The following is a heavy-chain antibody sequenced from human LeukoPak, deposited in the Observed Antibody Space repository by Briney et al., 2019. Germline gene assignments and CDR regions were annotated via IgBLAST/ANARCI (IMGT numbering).Heavy chain of an antibody. D-gene: IGHD3-3*01. V-gene: IGHV1-46*01. CDR1: GYTFTSYY. CDR2: INPSGGST. J-gene: IGHJ5*02. Sequence: ASVKVSCKASGYTFTSYYMHWVRQAPGQGLEWMGIINPSGGSTSYAQKFQGRVTMTRDMSTSTVYMELSSLRSEDAAVYYCARGYYDFWSGPAMSWFDPWGQGTLVTVSS. CDR3: ARGYYDFWSGPAMSWFDP.